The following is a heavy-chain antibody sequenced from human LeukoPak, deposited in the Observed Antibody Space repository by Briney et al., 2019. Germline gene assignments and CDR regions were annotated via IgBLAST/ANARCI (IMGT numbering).Heavy chain of an antibody. D-gene: IGHD3-10*01. V-gene: IGHV3-9*01. CDR3: AKDTEFGEPYHGMDV. CDR2: ISWNGGSV. CDR1: GFSLYDHA. J-gene: IGHJ6*02. Sequence: GGSLRLSCAVSGFSLYDHAMHWVRQAPGKGLEWVSGISWNGGSVDYADSVKGRFIISRDNAKKSLYLQMNSLRREDTALYYCAKDTEFGEPYHGMDVWGQGTTVTVSS.